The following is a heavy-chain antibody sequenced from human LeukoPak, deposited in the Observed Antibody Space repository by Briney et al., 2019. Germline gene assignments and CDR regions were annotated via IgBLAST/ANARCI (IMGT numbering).Heavy chain of an antibody. J-gene: IGHJ3*02. D-gene: IGHD3-9*01. CDR1: GFTFSNYA. CDR2: IWYDGSNK. CDR3: ARAMILTGGAFDI. Sequence: PGGSLRLSCAASGFTFSNYAMNWVRQAPGKGLEWVAVIWYDGSNKYYADSVKGRFTISRDNSKNTLYLQMNSLRAEDTAVYYCARAMILTGGAFDIWGQGTMVTVSS. V-gene: IGHV3-33*08.